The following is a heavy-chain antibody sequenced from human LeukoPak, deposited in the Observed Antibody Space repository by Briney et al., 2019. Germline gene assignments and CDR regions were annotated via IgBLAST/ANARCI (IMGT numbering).Heavy chain of an antibody. J-gene: IGHJ4*02. CDR2: IRYDGSNK. CDR3: AKDPTHYRVWDDYDSTVLSY. Sequence: GGSLRRSCAASGVTFSSYGMHWVRQAPGKGLEWAAFIRYDGSNKYYADSVKGRFTISRDNSKNTLYLQMNSLRAADTAVYYCAKDPTHYRVWDDYDSTVLSYWGQGTLVTVSS. CDR1: GVTFSSYG. D-gene: IGHD3-22*01. V-gene: IGHV3-30*02.